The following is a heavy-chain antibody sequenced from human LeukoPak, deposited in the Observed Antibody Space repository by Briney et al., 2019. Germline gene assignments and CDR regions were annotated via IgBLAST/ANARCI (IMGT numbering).Heavy chain of an antibody. J-gene: IGHJ4*02. D-gene: IGHD2-2*01. CDR2: ISSSSSYI. V-gene: IGHV3-21*01. Sequence: GGSLRLSCVASGFTFSSYSMNWVRQAPGKGLEWVSFISSSSSYIYYADSVKGRFTVSRDNAKNSLYLQMNSLRAEDTAVYYCARGDRDLYCSSTSCYPVLGGQGTLVTVSS. CDR1: GFTFSSYS. CDR3: ARGDRDLYCSSTSCYPVL.